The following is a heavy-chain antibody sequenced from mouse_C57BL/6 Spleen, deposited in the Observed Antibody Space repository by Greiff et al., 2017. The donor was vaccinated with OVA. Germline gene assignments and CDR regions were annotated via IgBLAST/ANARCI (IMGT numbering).Heavy chain of an antibody. CDR2: IYPGGGYT. V-gene: IGHV1-63*01. CDR1: GYTFTNYW. Sequence: QVQLKESGAELVRPGTSVKMSCKASGYTFTNYWIGWAKQRPGHGLEWIGDIYPGGGYTNYNEKFKGKATLTADKSSSTAYMQFSSLTSEDSAIYYGARGLPTEGYYFDYWGQGTTLTVSS. D-gene: IGHD2-2*01. J-gene: IGHJ2*01. CDR3: ARGLPTEGYYFDY.